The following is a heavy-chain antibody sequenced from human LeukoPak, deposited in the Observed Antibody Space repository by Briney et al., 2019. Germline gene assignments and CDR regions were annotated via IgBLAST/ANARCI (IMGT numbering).Heavy chain of an antibody. J-gene: IGHJ4*02. V-gene: IGHV3-11*01. CDR1: GFSVSDYY. D-gene: IGHD6-19*01. CDR2: IGSSSSGTPI. Sequence: GSLRLSCAASGFSVSDYYMTWIRQAPGKGLEWVSYIGSSSSGTPIYYPDSVRGRFTISRDTAKNSLYLQMNSLTAEDTAIYYCARENQFSTGWTPPGYWGQGTLVTVSS. CDR3: ARENQFSTGWTPPGY.